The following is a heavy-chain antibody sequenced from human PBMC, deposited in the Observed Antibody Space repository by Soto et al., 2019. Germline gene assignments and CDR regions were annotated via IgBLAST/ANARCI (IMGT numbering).Heavy chain of an antibody. CDR3: ARDRALRGGSCCYDY. CDR1: GFTFSSYS. CDR2: ISSSSSYI. V-gene: IGHV3-21*01. D-gene: IGHD2-15*01. Sequence: EVQLVESGGGLVKPGGSLRLSCAASGFTFSSYSMNWVRQAPGKGLEWVSSISSSSSYIYYADSVKGRFTISRDNAKNSLYLQMNSLRAEDTAVYYCARDRALRGGSCCYDYWGQGTLVTVSS. J-gene: IGHJ4*02.